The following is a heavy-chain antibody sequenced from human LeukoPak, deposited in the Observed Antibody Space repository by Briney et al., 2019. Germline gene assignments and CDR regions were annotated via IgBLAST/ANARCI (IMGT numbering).Heavy chain of an antibody. CDR2: IIPIFGTA. D-gene: IGHD3-3*01. J-gene: IGHJ4*02. CDR1: GGTFSSYA. Sequence: SVKVSCKASGGTFSSYAISWVRQAPGQGLEWMGRIIPIFGTANYAQKFQGRVTITTDESTSTAYMELSSLRSEDTAVYYCASTYYDFWSGYPPGGYFDYWGQGTPVTVSS. CDR3: ASTYYDFWSGYPPGGYFDY. V-gene: IGHV1-69*05.